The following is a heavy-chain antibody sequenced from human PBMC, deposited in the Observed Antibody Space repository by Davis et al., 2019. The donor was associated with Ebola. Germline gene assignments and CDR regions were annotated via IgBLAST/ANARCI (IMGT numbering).Heavy chain of an antibody. CDR2: IYYNGRT. Sequence: SETLSLTCTVSGGSISRSGLYWGWVRQPPGKGLEWIGAIYYNGRTYYNSSLEGRVTISLDTSKNQFSLKLRSVTAADTAVYFCARLSGLFSSSSGALYFDLWGRGTLVSVSS. D-gene: IGHD6-6*01. CDR3: ARLSGLFSSSSGALYFDL. J-gene: IGHJ2*01. CDR1: GGSISRSGLY. V-gene: IGHV4-39*07.